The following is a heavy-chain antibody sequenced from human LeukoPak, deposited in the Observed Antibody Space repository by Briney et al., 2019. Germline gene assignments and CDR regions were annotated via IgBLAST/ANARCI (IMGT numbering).Heavy chain of an antibody. V-gene: IGHV3-74*01. CDR1: GFTFSSHL. D-gene: IGHD1-14*01. J-gene: IGHJ4*02. CDR3: VRKFATGD. CDR2: VKSDGTAT. Sequence: GGSPRLSRAASGFTFSSHLMHWVRHAQGTGLVWVSSVKSDGTATNYADSVKGRFTISRDNAKNTLYLQMNSLRVEDTAVYYCVRKFATGDWGQGTLVTVSS.